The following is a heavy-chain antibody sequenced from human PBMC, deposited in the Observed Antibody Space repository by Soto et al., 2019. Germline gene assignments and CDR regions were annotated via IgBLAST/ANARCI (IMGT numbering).Heavy chain of an antibody. D-gene: IGHD3-16*01. J-gene: IGHJ6*02. V-gene: IGHV3-53*01. CDR2: IHNGGKT. CDR3: ARGKTLWSYGLNFYYFYAMEV. CDR1: GFTASSNY. Sequence: PGGSLRLSCAASGFTASSNYMNWVRQAPGKGLEWVSVIHNGGKTEYADSVKGRFTISRDNSKNTLYLQMNSLRAEDTAVYYCARGKTLWSYGLNFYYFYAMEVWGQGTTVTVPS.